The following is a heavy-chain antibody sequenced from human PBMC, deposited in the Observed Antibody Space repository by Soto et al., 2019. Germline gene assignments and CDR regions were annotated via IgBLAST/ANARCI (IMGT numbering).Heavy chain of an antibody. D-gene: IGHD3-10*01. CDR2: IYSGGSR. CDR1: GFSVSGNY. Sequence: GGSLRLSCEVSGFSVSGNYMSWVRQAPGKGLDWVSVIYSGGSRYYADSVRGRFTISRDESQNTLYLQMNNLRAEDTAVYYCARSMMVRGVLFDLWGRGSLVTVSS. CDR3: ARSMMVRGVLFDL. J-gene: IGHJ4*02. V-gene: IGHV3-53*01.